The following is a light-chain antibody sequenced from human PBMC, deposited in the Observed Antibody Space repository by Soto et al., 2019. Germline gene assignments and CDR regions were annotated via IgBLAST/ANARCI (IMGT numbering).Light chain of an antibody. J-gene: IGLJ1*01. V-gene: IGLV2-14*01. CDR1: SSDIGGYNY. Sequence: QSALTQPASVSGSPGQSITISCTGTSSDIGGYNYVSWYQQHPGKAPKVVIYEVSNRPLGVSYRFSASKSGNTASLIISGLQADDEADYFCSSYRSTTTFGVFGTGTKLTVL. CDR2: EVS. CDR3: SSYRSTTTFGV.